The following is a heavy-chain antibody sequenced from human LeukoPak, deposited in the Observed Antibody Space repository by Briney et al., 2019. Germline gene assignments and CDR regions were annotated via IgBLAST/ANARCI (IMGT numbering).Heavy chain of an antibody. CDR2: IYSGGST. D-gene: IGHD5-12*01. CDR1: GFSFSSYG. V-gene: IGHV3-66*04. Sequence: GGTLRLSCAASGFSFSSYGISWVRQAPGKGLEWVSVIYSGGSTYYADSVKGRFTISRDNSKNTLYLQMNSLRAEDTAVYYCARHVDIVATGFGYWGQGTLVTVSS. J-gene: IGHJ4*02. CDR3: ARHVDIVATGFGY.